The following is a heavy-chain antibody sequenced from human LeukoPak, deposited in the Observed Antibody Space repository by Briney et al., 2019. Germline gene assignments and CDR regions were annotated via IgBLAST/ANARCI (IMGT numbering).Heavy chain of an antibody. V-gene: IGHV3-53*05. CDR3: ARNWFGP. CDR2: IYSGGST. Sequence: GGSLRLSCAASGFTVSSDYMSWVRQAPGKGLEWVSVIYSGGSTYYADSVKGRFTISRDKSKNTVYLQMNSLRFEDTAMYYCARNWFGPWGQGTLVTVSS. J-gene: IGHJ5*02. CDR1: GFTVSSDY.